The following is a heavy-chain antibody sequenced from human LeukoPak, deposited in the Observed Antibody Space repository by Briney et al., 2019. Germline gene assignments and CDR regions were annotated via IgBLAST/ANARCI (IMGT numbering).Heavy chain of an antibody. V-gene: IGHV3-53*01. Sequence: GGSLRLSCAASGFTVSSNYMNWVRQAPGRGPEWVSVIYKAGNTFYADSVKGRFTMSRNNSKNTLYLQMNSLRAEDTAVYYCARVLLDTNGDQYWYYDLWGRGTLVTVSS. D-gene: IGHD2-8*01. CDR2: IYKAGNT. J-gene: IGHJ2*01. CDR3: ARVLLDTNGDQYWYYDL. CDR1: GFTVSSNY.